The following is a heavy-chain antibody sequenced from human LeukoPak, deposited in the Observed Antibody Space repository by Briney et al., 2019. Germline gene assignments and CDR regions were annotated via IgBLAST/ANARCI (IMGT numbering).Heavy chain of an antibody. D-gene: IGHD3-16*02. CDR2: INPNSGGT. Sequence: ASVKVSCKASGYTFTGYYMHWVRQAPGQGLEWMGWINPNSGGTNYAQKFQGRVTMTRDTSISTAYMELSRLRSDDTAVYYCARGPHRDDYVWGGYRSVDFDYWGQGTLVTVSS. J-gene: IGHJ4*02. CDR1: GYTFTGYY. V-gene: IGHV1-2*02. CDR3: ARGPHRDDYVWGGYRSVDFDY.